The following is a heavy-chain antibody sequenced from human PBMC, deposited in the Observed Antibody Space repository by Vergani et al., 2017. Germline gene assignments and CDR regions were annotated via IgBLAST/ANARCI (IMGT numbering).Heavy chain of an antibody. D-gene: IGHD3-22*01. CDR1: GGSISSGGYY. J-gene: IGHJ4*02. Sequence: QVQLQESGPGLVKPSQTLSLTCTVSGGSISSGGYYWSWIRQPPGKGLEWIGYIYYSGSTNYNPSLKSRVTISVDTSKNQFSLKLSSVTAADMAVYYCARVRDSSGYLDYWGQGTLVTVSS. CDR3: ARVRDSSGYLDY. CDR2: IYYSGST. V-gene: IGHV4-61*08.